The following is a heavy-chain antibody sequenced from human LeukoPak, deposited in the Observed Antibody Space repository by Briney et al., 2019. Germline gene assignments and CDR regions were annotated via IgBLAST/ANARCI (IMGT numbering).Heavy chain of an antibody. Sequence: PGGSLRLSCAGSGFPFSSYEMNWLRQAPGKGLEWVSHIDSSGITIYYGDSVKGRFTISRDNAKNSIYLQMDSLGVEDTAIYYCARDSVGDLLDYWGQGTPVTVSS. CDR3: ARDSVGDLLDY. J-gene: IGHJ4*02. V-gene: IGHV3-48*03. CDR2: IDSSGITI. CDR1: GFPFSSYE. D-gene: IGHD4-17*01.